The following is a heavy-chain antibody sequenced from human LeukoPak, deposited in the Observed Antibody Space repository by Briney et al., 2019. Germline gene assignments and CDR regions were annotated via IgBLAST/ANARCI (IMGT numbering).Heavy chain of an antibody. CDR3: ARDSIYYASGSFYF. V-gene: IGHV3-53*01. CDR2: IYSGGNT. CDR1: GFTFSSYG. D-gene: IGHD3-10*01. J-gene: IGHJ4*02. Sequence: PGGSLRLSCAASGFTFSSYGMSWVRQAPGKGLEWVSVIYSGGNTYYADSVKGRFTISTDNSKNTLYLQMNTLRAEDTAVYYCARDSIYYASGSFYFWGQGTLVTVSS.